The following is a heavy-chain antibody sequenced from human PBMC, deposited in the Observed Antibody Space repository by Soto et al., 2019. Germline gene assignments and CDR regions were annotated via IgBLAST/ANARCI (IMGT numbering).Heavy chain of an antibody. J-gene: IGHJ6*02. D-gene: IGHD5-18*01. CDR2: ISGSGGSE. V-gene: IGHV3-23*01. CDR3: AKGDTTMITDYYAMDV. CDR1: GFTFTSYA. Sequence: GGSLRLSCAVSGFTFTSYAMTWVRQAPGKGLEWVSAISGSGGSEFYADSVKGRFTISRDNSKNTLYLQMKSLRAGDTALYYCAKGDTTMITDYYAMDVWGQGTTVTVSS.